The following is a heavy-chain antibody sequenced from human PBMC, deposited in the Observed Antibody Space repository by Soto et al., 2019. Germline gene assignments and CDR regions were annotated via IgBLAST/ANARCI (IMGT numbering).Heavy chain of an antibody. V-gene: IGHV1-8*01. CDR1: GYSFTSYD. CDR3: ARNLPNTGRFDN. CDR2: MNPNSGNT. Sequence: QVHLVQSGAEVKKPGASVKVSCKASGYSFTSYDINWVRQATGQGLEWLGWMNPNSGNTGYAQKFQGRVTMTRDTSISTAYMELSSLRSEDTAEYYCARNLPNTGRFDNWGQGTLVTVSS. D-gene: IGHD1-1*01. J-gene: IGHJ4*02.